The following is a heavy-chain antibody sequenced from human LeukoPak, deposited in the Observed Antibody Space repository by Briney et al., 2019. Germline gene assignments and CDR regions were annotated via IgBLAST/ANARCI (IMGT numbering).Heavy chain of an antibody. CDR2: INAGNGNT. J-gene: IGHJ4*02. V-gene: IGHV1-3*01. CDR1: GYTFTSYA. Sequence: ASVKVSCKASGYTFTSYAMHWVRQAPGQRLEWMGWINAGNGNTKYSQKFQGRVTITRDTSASTAYMELSSLRSEDTAVYYCARASKTWMVTAIKDYYFDYWGQGTLVTVAS. CDR3: ARASKTWMVTAIKDYYFDY. D-gene: IGHD2-21*02.